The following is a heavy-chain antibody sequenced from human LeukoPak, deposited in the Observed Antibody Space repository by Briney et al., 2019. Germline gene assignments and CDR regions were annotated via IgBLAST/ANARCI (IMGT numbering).Heavy chain of an antibody. CDR2: VIPHSGTA. D-gene: IGHD3-10*01. J-gene: IGHJ6*03. CDR1: GGAFTRAA. V-gene: IGHV1-69*13. Sequence: SVKVSCKASGGAFTRAAVSWVRQAPGQGLEWMGGVIPHSGTADYAQKFRGRVTLTADASTSTAYMELNSLTSEDTAVYYCATPRMNYYGSGSHYSYYYLDVWGSGTAVTVS. CDR3: ATPRMNYYGSGSHYSYYYLDV.